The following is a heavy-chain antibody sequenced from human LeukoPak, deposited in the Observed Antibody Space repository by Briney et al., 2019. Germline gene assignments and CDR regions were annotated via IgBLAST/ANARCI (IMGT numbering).Heavy chain of an antibody. V-gene: IGHV3-30*18. CDR3: AKDPSYTAAGIDY. J-gene: IGHJ4*02. D-gene: IGHD6-13*01. CDR2: IIYDGSNK. CDR1: GFTFSIYG. Sequence: PGRSLRLSCAASGFTFSIYGMHWVRQAPGKGLEWVAAIIYDGSNKYYADSVKGRFTISRDNSKNTLDLQMSSLRAEDTAVYYCAKDPSYTAAGIDYWGQGTLVTVSS.